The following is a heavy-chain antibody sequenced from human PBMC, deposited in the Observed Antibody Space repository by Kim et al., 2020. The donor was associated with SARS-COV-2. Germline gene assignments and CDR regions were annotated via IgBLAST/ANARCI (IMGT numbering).Heavy chain of an antibody. CDR1: GFTVAKSY. CDR2: IYSSGIP. Sequence: GGSLRLSCAASGFTVAKSYMSWVRQAPGKGLEWVSVIYSSGIPFYADSVRGTFTILRDNSKNTVYLQMNRLRVEDTAVYYCVRVMGREFQPTHVMDVWGQGTTVTVSS. CDR3: VRVMGREFQPTHVMDV. D-gene: IGHD3-10*01. J-gene: IGHJ6*02. V-gene: IGHV3-66*01.